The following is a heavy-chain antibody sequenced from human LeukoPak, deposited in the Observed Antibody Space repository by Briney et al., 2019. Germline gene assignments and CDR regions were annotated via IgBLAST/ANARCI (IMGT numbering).Heavy chain of an antibody. CDR3: ARDGGYSGYKVFFDS. CDR2: VSAIGST. V-gene: IGHV4-61*02. CDR1: GGPLSSSSDY. D-gene: IGHD5-12*01. Sequence: PSQTLSLTCTVSGGPLSSSSDYWNWIRQPAGKGLEWIGRVSAIGSTNQNPSLKSRVSISVDTSKNQFSLKLTSVTAADTAVYYCARDGGYSGYKVFFDSWGQGTLVTVSS. J-gene: IGHJ4*02.